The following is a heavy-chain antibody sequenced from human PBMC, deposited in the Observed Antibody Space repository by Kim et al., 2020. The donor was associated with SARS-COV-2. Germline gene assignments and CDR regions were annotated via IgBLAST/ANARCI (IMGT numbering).Heavy chain of an antibody. D-gene: IGHD2-15*01. J-gene: IGHJ6*02. Sequence: DSVKGRFTISRDNSKNTLYLQMNSLGAEDTAVYYCAKDPGGYYCYGMDVWGQGTTVTVSS. CDR3: AKDPGGYYCYGMDV. V-gene: IGHV3-33*06.